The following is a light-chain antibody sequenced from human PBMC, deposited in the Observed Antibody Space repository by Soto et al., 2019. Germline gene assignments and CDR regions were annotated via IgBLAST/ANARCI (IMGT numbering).Light chain of an antibody. CDR1: QSVHNF. V-gene: IGKV3-11*01. Sequence: EVVLTQSPATLSLSPGDRAALSCKASQSVHNFLAWYQQKPGQAPRLPIYGASNRAAGIPARFSGSGSGTDFPLPINSLEPEDFAVFYLQQSSNGPPNNLGQGTRLEFK. J-gene: IGKJ5*01. CDR3: QQSSNGPPNN. CDR2: GAS.